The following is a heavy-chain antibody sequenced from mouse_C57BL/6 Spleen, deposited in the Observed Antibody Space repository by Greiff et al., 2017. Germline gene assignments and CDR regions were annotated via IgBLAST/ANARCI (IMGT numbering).Heavy chain of an antibody. CDR3: AKQNLCYYGPWFAY. J-gene: IGHJ3*01. D-gene: IGHD1-1*01. V-gene: IGHV2-3*01. CDR2: IWGDGST. CDR1: GFSLTSYG. Sequence: QVQLKESGPGLVAPSQSLSITCTVSGFSLTSYGVSWVRQPPGKGLEWLGVIWGDGSTNYHSAPISSQSISKDNSKSQVFLKLNSLPTDDTATYDCAKQNLCYYGPWFAYWGQGTLVTVSA.